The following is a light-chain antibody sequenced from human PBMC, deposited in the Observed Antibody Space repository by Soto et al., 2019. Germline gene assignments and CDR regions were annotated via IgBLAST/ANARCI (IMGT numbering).Light chain of an antibody. CDR2: GNS. V-gene: IGLV1-40*01. Sequence: QSVLTQPPSVTGAPGQRVTISCTGSSSNIGAGYDVHWYQQLPGTAPKLLIYGNSNRPSGVPDRFSGSKSGTSASLAITGLHADDEADYYCQSYDSSLSAHVVFGGGTKVTVL. CDR3: QSYDSSLSAHVV. J-gene: IGLJ2*01. CDR1: SSNIGAGYD.